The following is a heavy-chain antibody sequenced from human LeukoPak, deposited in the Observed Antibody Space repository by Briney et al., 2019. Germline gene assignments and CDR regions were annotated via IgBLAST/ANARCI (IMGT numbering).Heavy chain of an antibody. CDR2: IYYSGST. Sequence: NPSETLSLTCTVSGGSISSYYWSWIRQPPGKGLEWIGYIYYSGSTSYNPSLKSRVTISVDTSKNQFSLKLSSVTAADTAVYYCARGRTGGYSGYALYYFDYWGQGTLVTVSS. CDR1: GGSISSYY. J-gene: IGHJ4*02. D-gene: IGHD5-12*01. CDR3: ARGRTGGYSGYALYYFDY. V-gene: IGHV4-59*12.